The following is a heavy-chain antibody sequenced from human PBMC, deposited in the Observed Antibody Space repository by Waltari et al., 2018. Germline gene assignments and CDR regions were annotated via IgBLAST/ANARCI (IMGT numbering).Heavy chain of an antibody. CDR3: ARRSDPHVID. V-gene: IGHV3-11*04. J-gene: IGHJ4*02. Sequence: QVQLVESGGGLVKPGWFMRLSCAASGFTFSDYYMRWIRQAQRKGLEWVSYISSSGSTIYYADSVKGRFTISRDNAKNSLYLQMNSLRAEDTAVYYCARRSDPHVIDWGQGTLVTVSS. CDR1: GFTFSDYY. CDR2: ISSSGSTI.